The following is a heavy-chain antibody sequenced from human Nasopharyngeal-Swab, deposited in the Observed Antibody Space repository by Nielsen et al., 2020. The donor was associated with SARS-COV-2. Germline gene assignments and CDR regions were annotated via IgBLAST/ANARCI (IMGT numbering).Heavy chain of an antibody. CDR3: ARRPYSSSSGDYYYGMDV. CDR1: GGTFSSYA. D-gene: IGHD6-6*01. Sequence: SVKVSCKASGGTFSSYAISWVRQAPGQGLEWMGGIIPIFGTANYAQKLQGRVTITADESTSTAYMELSSLRSEDTAVYYCARRPYSSSSGDYYYGMDVWAKGPRSPSP. CDR2: IIPIFGTA. V-gene: IGHV1-69*13. J-gene: IGHJ6*02.